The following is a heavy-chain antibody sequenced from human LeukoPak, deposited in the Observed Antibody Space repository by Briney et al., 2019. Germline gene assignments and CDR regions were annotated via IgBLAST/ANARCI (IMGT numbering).Heavy chain of an antibody. CDR3: ARILVGATLPSDY. CDR2: ISSSSSYI. J-gene: IGHJ4*02. CDR1: GFTFSNYW. D-gene: IGHD1-26*01. V-gene: IGHV3-21*01. Sequence: AGGSLRLSCVASGFTFSNYWMHWVRQAPGKGLEWVSSISSSSSYIYYADSVKGRFTISRDNAKNSLYLQMNSLRAEDTAVYYCARILVGATLPSDYWGQGTLVTVSS.